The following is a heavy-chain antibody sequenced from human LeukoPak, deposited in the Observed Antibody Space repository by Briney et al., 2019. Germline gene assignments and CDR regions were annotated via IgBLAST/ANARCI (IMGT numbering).Heavy chain of an antibody. J-gene: IGHJ4*02. CDR3: ARSLKYSSTRRTPFDY. CDR2: ISSSGSTI. Sequence: GGSLRLSCAASGFTFSDYYMSWIRQAPGKGLEWVSYISSSGSTIYYADSVKGRFTISRDNAKNSLYLQMNSLRAEDTAVYYCARSLKYSSTRRTPFDYWGQGTLVTVSS. D-gene: IGHD6-13*01. CDR1: GFTFSDYY. V-gene: IGHV3-11*01.